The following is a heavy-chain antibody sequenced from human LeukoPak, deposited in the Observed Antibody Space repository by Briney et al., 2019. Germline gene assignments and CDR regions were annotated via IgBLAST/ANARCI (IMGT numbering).Heavy chain of an antibody. CDR3: ARGYVGATEYWFDP. CDR1: GCTFTSYD. D-gene: IGHD1-26*01. V-gene: IGHV1-8*01. Sequence: ASVKVSCKASGCTFTSYDINWVRQATGQGLEWMGWMNPNSGNTGYAQKFQGRVTMTRNTSISTAYMELSSLRSEDTAVYYCARGYVGATEYWFDPWGQGTLVTVSS. CDR2: MNPNSGNT. J-gene: IGHJ5*02.